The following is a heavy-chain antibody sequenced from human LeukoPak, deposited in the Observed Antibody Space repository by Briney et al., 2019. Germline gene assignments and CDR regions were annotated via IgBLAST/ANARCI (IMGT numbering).Heavy chain of an antibody. V-gene: IGHV4-4*07. CDR1: GAPVNLYY. CDR3: AKGASHEEDAFDI. Sequence: PSETLSLTCTVSGAPVNLYYWTWIRQAAGERLEWIGRVFRSGTTVYNPSLASRVTMSVDTSKNQISLILNSVTAADTAVYYCAKGASHEEDAFDIWGRGTMVTISS. CDR2: VFRSGTT. J-gene: IGHJ3*02.